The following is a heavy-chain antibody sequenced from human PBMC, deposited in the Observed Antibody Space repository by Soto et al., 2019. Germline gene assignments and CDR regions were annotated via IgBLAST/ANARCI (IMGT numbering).Heavy chain of an antibody. CDR3: ARDMSGGSYNYYYGMDV. Sequence: GGSLRLSCAASGFTFSSYAMTWVRQAPGRGLEWVSAISGTGSPTYYADSVKGRLTISRDNSKNTLYLQMNSLRADDTAVYYCARDMSGGSYNYYYGMDVWGQGTMVTVSS. D-gene: IGHD1-26*01. J-gene: IGHJ6*02. CDR2: ISGTGSPT. CDR1: GFTFSSYA. V-gene: IGHV3-23*01.